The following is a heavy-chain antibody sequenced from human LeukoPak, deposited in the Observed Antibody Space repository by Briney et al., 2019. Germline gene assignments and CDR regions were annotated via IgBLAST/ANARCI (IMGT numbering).Heavy chain of an antibody. D-gene: IGHD1-26*01. J-gene: IGHJ3*02. Sequence: GGSLRLSCAASGFTFSSYGMHWVRQAPGKGLEWVAFIRYDGSNKYYADSVKGRFTISRGNSKNTLYLQMNSLRAEDTAVYYCAKDRPYSGSFHDAFDIWGQGTMVTVSS. V-gene: IGHV3-30*02. CDR3: AKDRPYSGSFHDAFDI. CDR2: IRYDGSNK. CDR1: GFTFSSYG.